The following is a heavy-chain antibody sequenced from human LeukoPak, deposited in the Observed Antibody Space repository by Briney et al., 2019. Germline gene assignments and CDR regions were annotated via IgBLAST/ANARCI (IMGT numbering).Heavy chain of an antibody. J-gene: IGHJ4*02. D-gene: IGHD1-1*01. CDR2: IHTDGIST. CDR1: GFTFSSHG. Sequence: GGSLRLSCAASGFTFSSHGMSWVRQAPGKGLVWVSRIHTDGISTTYADSVKGRFTISRDNAKNTLYLQMNSLRAEDTAVYYCASGELDSLYYFDFWGQGTLVTVSS. V-gene: IGHV3-74*01. CDR3: ASGELDSLYYFDF.